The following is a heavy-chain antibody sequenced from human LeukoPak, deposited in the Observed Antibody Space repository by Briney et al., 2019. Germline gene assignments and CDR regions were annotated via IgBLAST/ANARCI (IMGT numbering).Heavy chain of an antibody. CDR1: GYTFTSYD. Sequence: ASVKVSCKASGYTFTSYDINWVRQATGQGLEWMGWMNPNSGNTGYAQKFQGRVTMTEDTSTDTAYMELTSLRSEDTAVYYCATLTSGIAVAGTTDYWGQGTLVTVSS. J-gene: IGHJ4*02. V-gene: IGHV1-8*02. D-gene: IGHD6-19*01. CDR2: MNPNSGNT. CDR3: ATLTSGIAVAGTTDY.